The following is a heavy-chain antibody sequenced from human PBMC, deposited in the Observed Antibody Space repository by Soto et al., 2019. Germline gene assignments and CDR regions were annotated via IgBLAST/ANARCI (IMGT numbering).Heavy chain of an antibody. CDR1: VGSFSGYH. CDR3: ARSEDGSGGSGYYFDY. V-gene: IGHV4-34*01. D-gene: IGHD3-10*01. J-gene: IGHJ4*02. CDR2: INHSGST. Sequence: QVSLQQWGAGLLKPSETLSLTCAVYVGSFSGYHWTWIRQPPGKGLEWIGEINHSGSTIYNPSLKRRVTMSVATSKHQFSLKLSSVTAADTAVYYCARSEDGSGGSGYYFDYWGQGTLVTVSS.